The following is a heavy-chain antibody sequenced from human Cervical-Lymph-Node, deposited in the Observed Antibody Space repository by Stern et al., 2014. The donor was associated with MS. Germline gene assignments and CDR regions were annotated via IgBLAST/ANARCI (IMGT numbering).Heavy chain of an antibody. CDR1: GGSFSTYY. D-gene: IGHD1-26*01. V-gene: IGHV4-59*01. Sequence: QMQLQESGPGLVKPSETLSLTCTLSGGSFSTYYWSWVRQPPGKGLEWIGYIYYSGSTSYNPSLKSRVSISLDRSNNQVSLRLSSVTAADTAVYYCARTSGSYFYYFGMDVWGQGTTVTVSS. J-gene: IGHJ6*02. CDR2: IYYSGST. CDR3: ARTSGSYFYYFGMDV.